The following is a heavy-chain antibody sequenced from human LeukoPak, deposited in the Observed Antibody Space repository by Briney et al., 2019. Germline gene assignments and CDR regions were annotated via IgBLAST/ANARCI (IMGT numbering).Heavy chain of an antibody. V-gene: IGHV3-23*01. D-gene: IGHD3-16*01. J-gene: IGHJ4*02. CDR1: GFTFSSYA. CDR3: AKDLLALNYDYVWGSYLSGH. CDR2: ISGSGGST. Sequence: GGSLRLSCAASGFTFSSYAMSWVRQAPGKGLEWVSAISGSGGSTYYADSVKGRFTISRDNSKSTLYLQMNSLRAEDTAVYYCAKDLLALNYDYVWGSYLSGHWGQGTLVTVSS.